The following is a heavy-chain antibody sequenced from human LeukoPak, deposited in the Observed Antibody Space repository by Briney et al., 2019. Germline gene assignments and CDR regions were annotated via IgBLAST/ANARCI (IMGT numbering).Heavy chain of an antibody. D-gene: IGHD5-24*01. CDR3: ARDRDGYNSFDY. V-gene: IGHV3-11*05. CDR1: GFSFSDYY. Sequence: GGSLRLSCAASGFSFSDYYMSWIRQAPGKGLEWVSYISSSSRYTNYADSVKGRFTISRDSAKNSLYLQMNSLRAEDTAVYYCARDRDGYNSFDYWGQGTLVTVSS. J-gene: IGHJ4*02. CDR2: ISSSSRYT.